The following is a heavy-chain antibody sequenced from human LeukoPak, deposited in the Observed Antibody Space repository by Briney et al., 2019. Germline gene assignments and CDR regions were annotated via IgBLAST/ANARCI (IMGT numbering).Heavy chain of an antibody. D-gene: IGHD6-13*01. J-gene: IGHJ4*02. CDR2: IYYSGST. Sequence: SETLSLTCTVSGGSISSYYWSWIRQPPEKGLEWIGYIYYSGSTNYNPSLKSRVTISVDRSKNQFSLKLSSVTAADTAVYYCARTRAAADPYYFDYWGQGTLVTVSS. CDR3: ARTRAAADPYYFDY. V-gene: IGHV4-59*12. CDR1: GGSISSYY.